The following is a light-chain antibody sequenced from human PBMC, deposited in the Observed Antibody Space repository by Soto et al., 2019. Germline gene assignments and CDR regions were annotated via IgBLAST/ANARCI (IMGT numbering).Light chain of an antibody. CDR1: QRISTW. CDR3: QQYNSDSWT. V-gene: IGKV1-5*01. J-gene: IGKJ1*01. CDR2: DAS. Sequence: DIQMTQSPSTLSASFGDGVTITCRASQRISTWLAWYQQKPGKAPKLLISDASSLETGVPSRFSGSGSGTEFTLTISSLQPADFATYYCQQYNSDSWTFGQGTKVDIK.